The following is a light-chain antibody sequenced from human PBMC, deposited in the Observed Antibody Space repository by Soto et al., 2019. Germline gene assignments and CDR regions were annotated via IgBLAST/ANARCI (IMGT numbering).Light chain of an antibody. CDR3: QQRARWPMP. CDR2: DTF. V-gene: IGKV3-11*01. J-gene: IGKJ5*01. Sequence: EVVLTQSPATLSVSPGESVTLSCRASQSVSSYVAWYQHKPGQAPRPLIYDTFPRANGVPDRFSGGGSGTDCTLTISSLEPEDFAVYYCQQRARWPMPFGQGTRLEL. CDR1: QSVSSY.